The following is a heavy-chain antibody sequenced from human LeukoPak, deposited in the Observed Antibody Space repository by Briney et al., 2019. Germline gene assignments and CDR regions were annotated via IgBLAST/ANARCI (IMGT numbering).Heavy chain of an antibody. CDR3: AKHDGPIVVVTAKLDY. CDR1: GFTFSTYA. Sequence: GGSLRLSCVASGFTFSTYAMHWVRQAPGKGLEWVAFISSDGNKNYYEDSVKGRFTISRDNSKNTLFLQMSSPRPEDTAMYYCAKHDGPIVVVTAKLDYWGLGTLVTVSS. V-gene: IGHV3-30*18. D-gene: IGHD2-21*02. CDR2: ISSDGNKN. J-gene: IGHJ4*02.